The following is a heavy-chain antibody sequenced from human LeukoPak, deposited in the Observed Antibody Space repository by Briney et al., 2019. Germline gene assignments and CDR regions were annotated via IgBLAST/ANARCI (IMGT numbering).Heavy chain of an antibody. D-gene: IGHD3-22*01. V-gene: IGHV4-34*01. CDR2: INHSGST. CDR1: GGSFSGYY. J-gene: IGHJ4*02. CDR3: ARGTYDSSGYYYVPPDY. Sequence: SETLSLTCAVYGGSFSGYYWSWIRQPPGTGLEWIGEINHSGSTNYNPSLKSRVTISVDTSKNQFSLKLSSVTAADTAVYYCARGTYDSSGYYYVPPDYWGQGTLVTVSS.